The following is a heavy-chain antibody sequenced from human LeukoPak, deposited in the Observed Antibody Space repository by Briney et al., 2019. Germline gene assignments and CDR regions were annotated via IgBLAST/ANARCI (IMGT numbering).Heavy chain of an antibody. V-gene: IGHV3-23*01. J-gene: IGHJ4*02. D-gene: IGHD6-13*01. Sequence: GGSLRLSCAPSGFTFRDYATNWVRQAPGKGLEWLSGISGRGGSTYYADSVKGRFTISRDNSNNALYLQMNRLRAEDTAVYYSAKVLKRGSSSWYGDDYFDYWGQGTLVTVSA. CDR1: GFTFRDYA. CDR2: ISGRGGST. CDR3: AKVLKRGSSSWYGDDYFDY.